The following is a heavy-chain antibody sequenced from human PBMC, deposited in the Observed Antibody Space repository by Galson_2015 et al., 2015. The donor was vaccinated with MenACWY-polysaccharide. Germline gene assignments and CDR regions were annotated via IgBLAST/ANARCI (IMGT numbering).Heavy chain of an antibody. J-gene: IGHJ5*02. Sequence: SLRLSCAASGFNFSSYWMTWVRQAPGKGLEWVANIKKEGNEKYYVDSVKGRFTISRDNAKNSLYLQMNSLRVEDTAVYYCARGWAKFDPWGQGTLVTVSS. V-gene: IGHV3-7*01. CDR3: ARGWAKFDP. D-gene: IGHD1-26*01. CDR1: GFNFSSYW. CDR2: IKKEGNEK.